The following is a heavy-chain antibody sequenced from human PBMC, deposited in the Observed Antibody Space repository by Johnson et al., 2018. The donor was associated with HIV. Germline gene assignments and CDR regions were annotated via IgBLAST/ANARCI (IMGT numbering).Heavy chain of an antibody. Sequence: VQLVESGGGVVRPGGSLRLSCAASGFMFDDYGISWVRQVPGKGLEWVSGINWNGGITYYADSVKGRFTISRDNAKTSLYLQMNNLRAEDTALYYCARVESPYYNLWSGPPHAFDVWGQGTMVTVSS. J-gene: IGHJ3*01. V-gene: IGHV3-20*04. CDR3: ARVESPYYNLWSGPPHAFDV. CDR2: INWNGGIT. D-gene: IGHD3-3*01. CDR1: GFMFDDYG.